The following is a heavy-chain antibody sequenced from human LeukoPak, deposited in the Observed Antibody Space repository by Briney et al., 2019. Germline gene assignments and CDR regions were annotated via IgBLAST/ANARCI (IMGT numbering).Heavy chain of an antibody. CDR1: GDSINDYY. V-gene: IGHV4-59*08. J-gene: IGHJ5*02. CDR2: IYFTGST. Sequence: PSETLSLTCTVSGDSINDYYWGWIRQPPGKGLEWIGYIYFTGSTRYNPSLESRVTISVDTSKNQFPLKLSSVTAADTAVYYCARRRAEGGSNGLYNWFDPWGQGTLVTVSS. D-gene: IGHD6-13*01. CDR3: ARRRAEGGSNGLYNWFDP.